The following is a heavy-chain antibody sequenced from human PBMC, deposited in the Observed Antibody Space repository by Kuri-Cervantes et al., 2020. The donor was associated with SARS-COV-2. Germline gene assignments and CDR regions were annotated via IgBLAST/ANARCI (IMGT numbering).Heavy chain of an antibody. J-gene: IGHJ6*02. Sequence: GESLKISCAASGFTFSSYSMNWARQAPGKGLEWVANIKQDGSEKYYVDSVKGRFTISRDNAKNSLYLQMNSLRAEDTAVYYCARLRSDFWSAVVRRYYYYGMDVWGQGTTVTVSS. V-gene: IGHV3-7*01. CDR1: GFTFSSYS. CDR3: ARLRSDFWSAVVRRYYYYGMDV. CDR2: IKQDGSEK. D-gene: IGHD3-3*01.